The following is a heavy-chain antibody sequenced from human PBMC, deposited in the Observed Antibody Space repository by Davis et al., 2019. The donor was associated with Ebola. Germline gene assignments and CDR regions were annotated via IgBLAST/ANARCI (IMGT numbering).Heavy chain of an antibody. V-gene: IGHV1-18*04. CDR3: ARAVTMVLPSGWFDP. D-gene: IGHD3-10*01. CDR1: GYTFMRYG. J-gene: IGHJ5*02. CDR2: TSAYNGNT. Sequence: ASAQVSCKASGYTFMRYGISRVRQAPGQGLEWMGWTSAYNGNTNYAQNLQGRVTMTTDTSTSTAYMEVRSLRYDDTAVYYCARAVTMVLPSGWFDPWGQGTLVTVSS.